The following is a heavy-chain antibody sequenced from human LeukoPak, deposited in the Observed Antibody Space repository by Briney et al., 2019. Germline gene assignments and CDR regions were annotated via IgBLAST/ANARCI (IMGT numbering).Heavy chain of an antibody. CDR3: GGFGYEAAVDL. CDR2: IKPDGSET. Sequence: PGGSLRLSGAASGFMFSTYWMTWDHQAPGKGLEWVANIKPDGSETYYVDSVKGRFTISRDNTKNLLYLQMNSLRGEDAAVYYCGGFGYEAAVDLWGQGTLVTVSS. J-gene: IGHJ4*02. V-gene: IGHV3-7*01. D-gene: IGHD6-13*01. CDR1: GFMFSTYW.